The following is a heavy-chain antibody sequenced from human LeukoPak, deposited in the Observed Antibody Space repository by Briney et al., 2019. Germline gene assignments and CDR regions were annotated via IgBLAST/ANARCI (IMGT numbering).Heavy chain of an antibody. V-gene: IGHV5-51*01. CDR1: GYSFTTNW. Sequence: GEPLKISCKTSGYSFTTNWIGWVRQMPGKGLEWMGIIYPRDSDTRYSPSFQGQVTISADKSINTAYLQWSSLKASDTAMYYCARQGPSDYWGQGTLVTVSS. CDR2: IYPRDSDT. CDR3: ARQGPSDY. J-gene: IGHJ4*02.